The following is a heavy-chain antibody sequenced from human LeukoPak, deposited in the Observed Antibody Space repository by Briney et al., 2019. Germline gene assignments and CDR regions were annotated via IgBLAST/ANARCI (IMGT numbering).Heavy chain of an antibody. V-gene: IGHV3-11*01. Sequence: GGSLRLSCAASGFTFSDYYMSWIRQAPGKGLEWVSSISNSGTAIYYADSVKGRFTISKDNAKNSLFLQMNSLRAEDTALYYCAKEGARLGIAVSGPFDYWGQGTLVTVSS. D-gene: IGHD6-13*01. CDR1: GFTFSDYY. J-gene: IGHJ4*02. CDR2: ISNSGTAI. CDR3: AKEGARLGIAVSGPFDY.